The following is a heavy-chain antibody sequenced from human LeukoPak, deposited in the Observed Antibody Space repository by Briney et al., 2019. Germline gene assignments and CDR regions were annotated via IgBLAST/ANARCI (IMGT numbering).Heavy chain of an antibody. J-gene: IGHJ5*02. Sequence: SETLSLTCTVSGGSISGGSYYWSWIRQPAGKGLEWIGRIYTSGSTNYNPSLKSRVTISVDTSKNQFSLKLSSVTAADTAVYYCAREYYDILTGYYAGNWFDPWGQGTLVTVSS. V-gene: IGHV4-61*02. CDR1: GGSISGGSYY. CDR3: AREYYDILTGYYAGNWFDP. CDR2: IYTSGST. D-gene: IGHD3-9*01.